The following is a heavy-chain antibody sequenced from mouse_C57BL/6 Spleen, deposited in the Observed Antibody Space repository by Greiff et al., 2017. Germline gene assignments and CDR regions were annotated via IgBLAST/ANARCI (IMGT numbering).Heavy chain of an antibody. CDR1: GYAFSSSW. D-gene: IGHD2-1*01. CDR3: AREGHGISMDY. CDR2: IYPGDGDT. J-gene: IGHJ4*01. Sequence: QVQLQQSGPELVKPGASVKISCKASGYAFSSSWMNWVKQRPGKGLEWIGRIYPGDGDTNYNGKFKGKATLTADKSSSTAYMQLSSLTSEDSAVYFCAREGHGISMDYWGQGTSVTVSS. V-gene: IGHV1-82*01.